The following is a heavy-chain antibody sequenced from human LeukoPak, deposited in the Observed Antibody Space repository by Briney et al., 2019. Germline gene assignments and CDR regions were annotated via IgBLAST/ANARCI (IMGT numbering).Heavy chain of an antibody. CDR2: IYSGGST. D-gene: IGHD6-6*01. Sequence: GGSLRLSCAASGFTVSSNYMSWVRQAPGKGLEWVSVIYSGGSTYYADSVKGRFTISRDNSKNTLYLQMNSLRAEDTAVYYCARVGHSSSSGVDYYYYYMDVWGKGTTVTVSS. CDR1: GFTVSSNY. CDR3: ARVGHSSSSGVDYYYYYMDV. J-gene: IGHJ6*03. V-gene: IGHV3-53*01.